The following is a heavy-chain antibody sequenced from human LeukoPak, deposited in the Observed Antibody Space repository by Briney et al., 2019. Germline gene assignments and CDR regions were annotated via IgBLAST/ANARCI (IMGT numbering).Heavy chain of an antibody. D-gene: IGHD1-1*01. CDR1: GYTFTSYG. CDR2: ISAYNGNT. Sequence: ASVKVSCKASGYTFTSYGISWVRQAPGQGLEWTGWISAYNGNTNYAQKLQGRVTMTTDTSTSTAYMELRSLRSDDTAVYYCARGASGPGPKYNFDYWGQGTLVTVSS. J-gene: IGHJ4*02. CDR3: ARGASGPGPKYNFDY. V-gene: IGHV1-18*01.